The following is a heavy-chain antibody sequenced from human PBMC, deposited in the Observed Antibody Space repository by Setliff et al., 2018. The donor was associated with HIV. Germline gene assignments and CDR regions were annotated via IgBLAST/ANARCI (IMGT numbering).Heavy chain of an antibody. CDR3: ATQTGFYNSHWYDY. D-gene: IGHD6-13*01. Sequence: GGSLRLSCAASGFTFRNYNFNWVRQAPGRGLEWVSSISIGSGAAIYYAESVQGRFTVSRDNSKNSLYLQMNSLRVEDTAVYYCATQTGFYNSHWYDYWGQGTMVTVSS. V-gene: IGHV3-21*01. CDR2: ISIGSGAAI. J-gene: IGHJ4*02. CDR1: GFTFRNYN.